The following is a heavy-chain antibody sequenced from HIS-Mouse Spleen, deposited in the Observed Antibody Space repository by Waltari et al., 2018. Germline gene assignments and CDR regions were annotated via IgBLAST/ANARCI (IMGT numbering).Heavy chain of an antibody. V-gene: IGHV4-39*07. CDR3: AREIPYSSSWYDWYFDL. CDR2: IYYSGST. J-gene: IGHJ2*01. Sequence: QLQLQESGPGLVKPSETLSLTCTVPGGSISSSSYYWVWLRQPPGKGLERIGSIYYSGSTYYNPSLKSRVTISVDTSKNKFSLKLSSVTAADTAVYYCAREIPYSSSWYDWYFDLWGRGTLVTVSS. D-gene: IGHD6-13*01. CDR1: GGSISSSSYY.